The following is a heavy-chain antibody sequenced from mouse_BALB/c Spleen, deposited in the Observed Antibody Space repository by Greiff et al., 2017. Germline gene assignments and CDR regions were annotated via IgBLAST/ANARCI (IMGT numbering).Heavy chain of an antibody. J-gene: IGHJ4*01. CDR1: GFTFSSFG. D-gene: IGHD2-4*01. CDR2: ISSGSSTI. V-gene: IGHV5-17*02. Sequence: DVKLVESGGGLVQPGGSRKLSCAASGFTFSSFGMHWVRQAPEKGLEWVAYISSGSSTIYYADTVKGRFTISRDNPKNTLFLQMTSLRSEDTAMYYCARGGDYDVEDYWGQGTSVTVSS. CDR3: ARGGDYDVEDY.